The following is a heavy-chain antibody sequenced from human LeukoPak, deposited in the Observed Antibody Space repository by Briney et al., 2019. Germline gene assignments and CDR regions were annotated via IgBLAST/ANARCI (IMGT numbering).Heavy chain of an antibody. D-gene: IGHD6-25*01. CDR2: MNPNSGNT. Sequence: ASVKVSCKASGYTFTSYDINWVRQATGQGLEWMGWMNPNSGNTGYAQKLQGRVTMTTDTSTSTAYMELRSLRSDDTAVYYCARGSSGGLDYWGQGTLVTVSS. J-gene: IGHJ4*02. CDR3: ARGSSGGLDY. V-gene: IGHV1-8*01. CDR1: GYTFTSYD.